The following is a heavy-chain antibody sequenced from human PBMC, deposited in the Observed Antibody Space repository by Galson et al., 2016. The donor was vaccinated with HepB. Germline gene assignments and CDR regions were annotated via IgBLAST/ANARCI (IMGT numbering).Heavy chain of an antibody. CDR2: IYYSGST. CDR1: GGSISSSSYY. D-gene: IGHD2/OR15-2a*01. V-gene: IGHV4-39*01. CDR3: ARSPLWGRPTFSS. Sequence: SETLSLTCTVSGGSISSSSYYWGWIRQPPGKGLEWIGSIYYSGSTYYNPSLKSRITINPDTSKNQFSLQLNSVTPEDTAVYYCARSPLWGRPTFSSWGQGTLVTVSS. J-gene: IGHJ5*02.